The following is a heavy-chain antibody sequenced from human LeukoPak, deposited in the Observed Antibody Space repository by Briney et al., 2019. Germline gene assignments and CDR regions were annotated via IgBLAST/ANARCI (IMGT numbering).Heavy chain of an antibody. CDR1: GFTFSSYA. CDR3: VKRSGLYFDY. J-gene: IGHJ4*02. D-gene: IGHD1-26*01. Sequence: QPGGSLRLSCSGSGFTFSSYAIHWVRQAPGKGLQCVSGISSNGGNTYNADSVKGRFTISRDNSKNTVDLQMSSLRAEDTAVYYCVKRSGLYFDYWGQGTLVTVSS. CDR2: ISSNGGNT. V-gene: IGHV3-64D*09.